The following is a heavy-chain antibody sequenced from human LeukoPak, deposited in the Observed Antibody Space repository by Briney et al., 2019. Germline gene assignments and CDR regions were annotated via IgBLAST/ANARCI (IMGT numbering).Heavy chain of an antibody. CDR2: ISNNGGYT. Sequence: GGSLRLSCAASGFTFSSSAMSWVRQAPGKGLEWVSAISNNGGYTYYADSVQGRFTISRDNSRSTLYLQMNDLRVEDSAIYYCANEIRPNDYWGQGTLVTVSS. CDR3: ANEIRPNDY. CDR1: GFTFSSSA. V-gene: IGHV3-23*01. J-gene: IGHJ4*02.